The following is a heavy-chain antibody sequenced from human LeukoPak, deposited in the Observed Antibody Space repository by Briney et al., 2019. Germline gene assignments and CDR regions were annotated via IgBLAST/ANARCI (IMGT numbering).Heavy chain of an antibody. Sequence: SVKVSCKASGGTFSSYAISWVRQAPGQGLEWMGGIIPIFGTADYAQKFQGRVTITADESTSTAYMELSSLRSEDTAVYYCACGSVYYYYMDVWGKGTTVAVSS. J-gene: IGHJ6*03. D-gene: IGHD3-10*01. V-gene: IGHV1-69*13. CDR3: ACGSVYYYYMDV. CDR1: GGTFSSYA. CDR2: IIPIFGTA.